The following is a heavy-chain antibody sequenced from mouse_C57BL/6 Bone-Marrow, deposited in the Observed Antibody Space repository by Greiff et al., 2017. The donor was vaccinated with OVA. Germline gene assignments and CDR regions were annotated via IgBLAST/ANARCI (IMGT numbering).Heavy chain of an antibody. J-gene: IGHJ1*03. CDR3: ARRYYGSSFSYWYFDV. D-gene: IGHD1-1*01. V-gene: IGHV1-18*01. CDR1: GYTFTDYN. Sequence: VHVKQSGPELVKPGASVKIPCKASGYTFTDYNMDWVKQSHGKSLEWIGDINPNNGGTIYNQKFKGKATLTVDKSSSTAYMELRSLTSEDTAVYYCARRYYGSSFSYWYFDVWGTGTTVTVSS. CDR2: INPNNGGT.